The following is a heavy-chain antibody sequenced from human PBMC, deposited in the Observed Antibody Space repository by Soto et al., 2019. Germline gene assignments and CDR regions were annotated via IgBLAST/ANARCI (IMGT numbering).Heavy chain of an antibody. D-gene: IGHD1-26*01. V-gene: IGHV3-30-3*01. J-gene: IGHJ4*02. CDR1: GFTFSSYA. CDR2: ISYDGSNK. Sequence: GGSLRLSCAASGFTFSSYAMHWVRQAPGKGLEWVAVISYDGSNKYYADSVKGRFTISRDNSKNTLYLQMNSLRAEDTAVYYCARDSSDSGSYYSIWGQGTLVTVSS. CDR3: ARDSSDSGSYYSI.